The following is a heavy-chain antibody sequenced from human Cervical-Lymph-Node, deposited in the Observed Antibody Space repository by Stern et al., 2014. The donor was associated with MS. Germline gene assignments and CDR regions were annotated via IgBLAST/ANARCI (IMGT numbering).Heavy chain of an antibody. CDR3: ARSRSSGYPYFFDL. D-gene: IGHD6-13*01. CDR2: MYHSGST. J-gene: IGHJ4*02. Sequence: QLQLQESGPGLVEPWETLSLSCSVSGYSISSGYYWGWIRQPPGKGLEWIGSMYHSGSTYYSPSLKSRVSISFDTSKNQFSLKVNSVNAADTAVYFCARSRSSGYPYFFDLWGQGILVTVSS. V-gene: IGHV4-38-2*02. CDR1: GYSISSGYY.